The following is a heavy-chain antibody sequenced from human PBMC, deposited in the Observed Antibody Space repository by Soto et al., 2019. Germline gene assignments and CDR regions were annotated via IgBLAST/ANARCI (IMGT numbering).Heavy chain of an antibody. J-gene: IGHJ3*02. Sequence: ASVKVSCKASGYTFTGYYMHWVRQAPGQGLEWMGWINPNSGGTNYAQKFRGRVTMTRDTSISTAYMELSRLRSDDTAVYYCARVRSITMIVVVINDAFDIWGQGTMVTVSS. D-gene: IGHD3-22*01. CDR1: GYTFTGYY. V-gene: IGHV1-2*02. CDR3: ARVRSITMIVVVINDAFDI. CDR2: INPNSGGT.